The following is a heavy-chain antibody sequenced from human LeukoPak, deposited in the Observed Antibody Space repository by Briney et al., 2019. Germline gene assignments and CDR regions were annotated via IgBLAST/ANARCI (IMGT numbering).Heavy chain of an antibody. D-gene: IGHD1-26*01. CDR1: GFTFSSFW. CDR3: AREWGRGGSYNYFYYYMDV. V-gene: IGHV3-7*01. J-gene: IGHJ6*03. CDR2: IRQDGSEK. Sequence: GGPLRLSCTASGFTFSSFWMTWVRQAPGRGLEWVANIRQDGSEKYYVDSLKGRFTISRDNAKNSLYLQMNSLKAEDTAVYYCAREWGRGGSYNYFYYYMDVWGQGTTVTVSS.